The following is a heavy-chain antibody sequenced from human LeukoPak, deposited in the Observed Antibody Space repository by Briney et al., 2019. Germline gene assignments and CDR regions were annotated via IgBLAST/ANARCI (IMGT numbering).Heavy chain of an antibody. CDR2: IYHSGST. J-gene: IGHJ6*03. Sequence: SETLSLTCAVSGYSISSGYYWGWIRQPPGKGLEWIGSIYHSGSTYYNPSLKSRVTISVDTSKNQFSLKLSSVTAADTAVYYCARFSQYGSGSYSYYYYYMDVWDKGTTVTVSS. D-gene: IGHD3-10*01. V-gene: IGHV4-38-2*01. CDR1: GYSISSGYY. CDR3: ARFSQYGSGSYSYYYYYMDV.